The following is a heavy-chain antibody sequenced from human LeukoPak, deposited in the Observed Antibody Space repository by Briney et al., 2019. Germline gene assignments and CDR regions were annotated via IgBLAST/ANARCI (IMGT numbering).Heavy chain of an antibody. CDR1: GFTFSSYW. CDR3: ARVGQWLVRGYAFDI. D-gene: IGHD6-19*01. Sequence: GGSLRLSCAASGFTFSSYWMSWVRQAPGKGLEWVANIKQDGSEKYYVDSVKGRFTISRDNAKNSLYLQMNSLRAEDTAVYYCARVGQWLVRGYAFDIWGQGTMVTVSS. CDR2: IKQDGSEK. V-gene: IGHV3-7*01. J-gene: IGHJ3*02.